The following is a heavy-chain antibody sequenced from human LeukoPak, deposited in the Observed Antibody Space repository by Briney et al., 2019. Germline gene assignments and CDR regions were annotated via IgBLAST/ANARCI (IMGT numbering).Heavy chain of an antibody. CDR2: INPNSGGT. CDR1: GYTFTGYY. V-gene: IGHV1-2*02. D-gene: IGHD4-23*01. CDR3: ARYTATVAGRGRFDI. Sequence: ASVKVSCKASGYTFTGYYMHWVRQAPGQGLEWMGWINPNSGGTNYAQKFQGRVTMTRDTFISTAYMELSRLRSDDTAVYYCARYTATVAGRGRFDIWGQGTMVTVSS. J-gene: IGHJ3*02.